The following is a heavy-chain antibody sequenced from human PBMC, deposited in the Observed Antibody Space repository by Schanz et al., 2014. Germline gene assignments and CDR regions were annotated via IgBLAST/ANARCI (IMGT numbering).Heavy chain of an antibody. CDR1: GFTFSDYY. Sequence: QVHLVESGGGLVKPGGSLRLSCAASGFTFSDYYMSWIRQAPGKGLEWVSYISSDNNYAYYADSVRGRFTISRDNSRNTVYLQMNNVGVDDTATYYCVKTDAGWRFDYWGQGTLVIVSS. J-gene: IGHJ4*02. CDR3: VKTDAGWRFDY. V-gene: IGHV3-11*05. CDR2: ISSDNNYA. D-gene: IGHD6-19*01.